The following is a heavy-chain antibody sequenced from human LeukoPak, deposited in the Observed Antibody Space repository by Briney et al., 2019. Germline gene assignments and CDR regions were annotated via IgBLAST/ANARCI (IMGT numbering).Heavy chain of an antibody. CDR3: AKAQGTVTTDLDY. D-gene: IGHD4-17*01. CDR2: ISYDGSNK. Sequence: GGSLRLSCAAPGFTFSSYGMHWVRQAPGKGLEWVAVISYDGSNKYYADSVKGRFTISRDNSKNTLYLQMNSLRAEDTAVYYCAKAQGTVTTDLDYWGQGTLVTVSS. V-gene: IGHV3-30*18. CDR1: GFTFSSYG. J-gene: IGHJ4*02.